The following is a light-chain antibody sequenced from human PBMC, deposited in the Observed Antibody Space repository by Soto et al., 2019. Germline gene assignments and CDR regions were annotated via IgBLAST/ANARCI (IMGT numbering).Light chain of an antibody. CDR1: SISSNY. Sequence: TQSPSTLSASVGVRVTITCRASSISSNYLAWYQQKPVQAPRLLIYGASSRATGIPARFSGSGSGTDFTLTISRLEPEDFVVYYCQQYGSSPPLTFGGGTKVDIK. CDR2: GAS. J-gene: IGKJ4*01. V-gene: IGKV3-20*01. CDR3: QQYGSSPPLT.